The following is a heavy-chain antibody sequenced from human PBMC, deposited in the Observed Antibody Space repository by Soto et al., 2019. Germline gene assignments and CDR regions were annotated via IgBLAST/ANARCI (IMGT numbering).Heavy chain of an antibody. V-gene: IGHV1-8*01. Sequence: QVQLVQSGAEVKKPGASVKVSCKASGYTFTSYDINWVRQATGQGLEWMGWMNPNSGNTGYAQKFQGRVTMTRNTSISTAYRELSSLRSEDTAVYYCARGRCSSTSCFKGEADYWGQGTLVTVSS. CDR2: MNPNSGNT. CDR3: ARGRCSSTSCFKGEADY. J-gene: IGHJ4*02. CDR1: GYTFTSYD. D-gene: IGHD2-2*01.